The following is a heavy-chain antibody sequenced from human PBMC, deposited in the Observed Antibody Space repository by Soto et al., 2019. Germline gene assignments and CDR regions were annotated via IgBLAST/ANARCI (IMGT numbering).Heavy chain of an antibody. V-gene: IGHV1-18*01. CDR3: ALLPQPTTHTRFDP. Sequence: ASVKVSCKASGYTFTSYGISWVRQAPGQGLEWMGWISAYNGNTNYAQKLQGRVTMTTDTSTSTAYMELRSLRPDDTAVYYCALLPQPTTHTRFDPWGQGTLVTVSS. CDR1: GYTFTSYG. J-gene: IGHJ5*02. CDR2: ISAYNGNT. D-gene: IGHD1-1*01.